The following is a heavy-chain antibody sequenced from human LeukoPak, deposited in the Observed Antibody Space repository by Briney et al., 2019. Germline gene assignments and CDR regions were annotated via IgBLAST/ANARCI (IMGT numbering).Heavy chain of an antibody. CDR3: ARSRSSGYDTFDY. Sequence: VASVKVSCKASGGTFSSYAISWVRKAPGQGLEWMGGIIPIFGTANYARKFQGRVTITADESTSTAYMELSSLRSEATAVYYCARSRSSGYDTFDYWGPGTLVTVPS. D-gene: IGHD5-12*01. V-gene: IGHV1-69*13. CDR2: IIPIFGTA. J-gene: IGHJ4*02. CDR1: GGTFSSYA.